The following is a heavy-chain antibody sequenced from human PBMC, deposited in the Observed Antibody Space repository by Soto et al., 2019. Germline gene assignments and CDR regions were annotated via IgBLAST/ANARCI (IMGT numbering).Heavy chain of an antibody. Sequence: SETLSLTCAVYGGSFSGYYWSWIRQPPGKGLEWIGEINHSGSTNYNPSRKSRVTISVDTSKNQFSLKLSSVTAADTAVYYCASGGIAATTPPRPLDYWGQGTLVTVSS. J-gene: IGHJ4*02. CDR1: GGSFSGYY. CDR3: ASGGIAATTPPRPLDY. D-gene: IGHD6-13*01. CDR2: INHSGST. V-gene: IGHV4-34*01.